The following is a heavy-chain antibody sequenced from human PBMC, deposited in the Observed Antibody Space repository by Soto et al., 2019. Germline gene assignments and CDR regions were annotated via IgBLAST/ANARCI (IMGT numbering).Heavy chain of an antibody. CDR2: IIPIFGTA. Sequence: QVQLVQSGAEVKKPGSSVKVSCKASGGTFSSYAISWVRQAPGQGLEWMGGIIPIFGTANYAQKFQGRVTITADESTSTAYMELSSLRSEDTAVYYCGRYDYVSGSYYPSEYYYGMDVLGQGTTVTVSS. CDR1: GGTFSSYA. V-gene: IGHV1-69*01. D-gene: IGHD3-10*01. CDR3: GRYDYVSGSYYPSEYYYGMDV. J-gene: IGHJ6*02.